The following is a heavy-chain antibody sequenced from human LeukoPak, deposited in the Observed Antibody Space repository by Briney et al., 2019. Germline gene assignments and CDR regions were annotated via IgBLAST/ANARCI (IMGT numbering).Heavy chain of an antibody. D-gene: IGHD3-10*01. V-gene: IGHV3-13*01. CDR2: IGTAGDT. CDR1: GFTFSSYD. J-gene: IGHJ4*02. CDR3: ARRRVTVVRGVDITSYYFDY. Sequence: PGGSLRLSCAASGFTFSSYDMHWVRQATGKGLEWVSAIGTAGDTYYPGSVKGRFTISRENAKNSLYLQMNNLRAEDTALYYCARRRVTVVRGVDITSYYFDYWGQGTLVTVSS.